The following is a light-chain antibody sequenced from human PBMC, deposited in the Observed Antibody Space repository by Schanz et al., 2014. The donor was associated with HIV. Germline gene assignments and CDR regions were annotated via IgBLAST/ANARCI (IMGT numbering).Light chain of an antibody. CDR1: SSNIGSNY. Sequence: QSVLTQPPSASGTPGQRVTISCSGSSSNIGSNYVYWYQQLPGTAPKLLIYRNDQRPSGVPDRFSGSKSGTSASLVISGLRSEDEADYYCAAWDDSLNGWVFGGGTKLTVL. CDR2: RND. CDR3: AAWDDSLNGWV. J-gene: IGLJ3*02. V-gene: IGLV1-47*01.